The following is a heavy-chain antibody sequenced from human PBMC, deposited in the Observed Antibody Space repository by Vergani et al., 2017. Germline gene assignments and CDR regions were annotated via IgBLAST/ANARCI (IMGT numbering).Heavy chain of an antibody. D-gene: IGHD3-10*01. CDR3: ARGARDITMVRGVIWFDP. J-gene: IGHJ5*02. Sequence: QVQLQESGPGLVKPSQTLSLTCTVSGGSINSGAYYWSWIRQHPGKGLEWIGNLYYSGSTYYNPSIKRRVTITVDTSKNQCSLKLGAVTAADTAVYYCARGARDITMVRGVIWFDPWGQGTLVTVSS. V-gene: IGHV4-31*03. CDR2: LYYSGST. CDR1: GGSINSGAYY.